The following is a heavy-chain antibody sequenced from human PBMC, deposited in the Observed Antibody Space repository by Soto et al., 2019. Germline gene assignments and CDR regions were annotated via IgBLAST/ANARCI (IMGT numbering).Heavy chain of an antibody. J-gene: IGHJ4*02. D-gene: IGHD2-15*01. CDR1: GGSVSSGNYY. CDR3: SRSLFYSAANTYSPFES. Sequence: QVQLQESGPGLVKPSETLSLTCTVSGGSVSSGNYYWSWIRQPPGKGLEWIGHFYYTGSISYNPSSPRRVTLFIAASQHHFSLTLRSVTAPDPAVYYCSRSLFYSAANTYSPFESWAQGTLVTASS. CDR2: FYYTGSI. V-gene: IGHV4-61*03.